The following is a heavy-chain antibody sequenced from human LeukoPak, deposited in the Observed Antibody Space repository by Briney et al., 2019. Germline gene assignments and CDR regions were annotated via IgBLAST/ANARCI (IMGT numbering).Heavy chain of an antibody. CDR3: ATFRSYGHAFDI. D-gene: IGHD4-17*01. J-gene: IGHJ3*02. V-gene: IGHV3-23*01. CDR1: RFTFSSYG. CDR2: ISGSGGST. Sequence: GSLRLSCAASRFTFSSYGMSWVRQAPGKGLEWVSAISGSGGSTYYADSVKGRFTISRDNSKNTLYLQMNSLRAEDTAVYYCATFRSYGHAFDIWGQGTMVTVSS.